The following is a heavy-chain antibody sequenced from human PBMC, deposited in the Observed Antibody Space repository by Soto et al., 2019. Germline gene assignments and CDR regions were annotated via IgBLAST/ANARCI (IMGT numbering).Heavy chain of an antibody. CDR3: ARDRSVGYYYYMDV. Sequence: EVQLVESGGGLVQPGGSLRLSCAASGFTVSGNYMSWVRQAPGKGLEWVSVIYGGDSGYYADSVKGRFTISRDNSKNTLYLQMNSLRAEDTAVYYCARDRSVGYYYYMDVWGKGTTVTVSS. D-gene: IGHD3-3*01. J-gene: IGHJ6*03. CDR2: IYGGDSG. CDR1: GFTVSGNY. V-gene: IGHV3-66*01.